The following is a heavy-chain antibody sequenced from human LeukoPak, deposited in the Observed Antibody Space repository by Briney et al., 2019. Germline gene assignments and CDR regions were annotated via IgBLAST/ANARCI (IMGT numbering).Heavy chain of an antibody. V-gene: IGHV4-61*02. CDR2: IYTSGST. J-gene: IGHJ4*02. CDR3: AREAGGYSSSWSFDY. Sequence: SETLSLTCTVSGGSISSGDYYWSWIRQPPGKGLEWIGRIYTSGSTNYNPSLKSRVTMSVDTSKNQFSLRLTSVTAADTAVYYCAREAGGYSSSWSFDYWGQGTLVTVSS. CDR1: GGSISSGDYY. D-gene: IGHD6-13*01.